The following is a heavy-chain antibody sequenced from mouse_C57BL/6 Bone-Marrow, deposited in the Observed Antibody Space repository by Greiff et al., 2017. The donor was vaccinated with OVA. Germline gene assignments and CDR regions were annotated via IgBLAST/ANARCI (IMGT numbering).Heavy chain of an antibody. D-gene: IGHD2-3*01. CDR2: IDPSDSYT. CDR1: GYTFTSYW. CDR3: ARFYDGYLYWYFDV. V-gene: IGHV1-50*01. Sequence: QVHVKQPGAELVKPGASVKLSCKASGYTFTSYWMQWVKQRPGQGLEWIGEIDPSDSYTTYNQKFKGKATLTVDTSSSTAYMQLSSLTSEDSAVYYCARFYDGYLYWYFDVWGTGTTVTVSS. J-gene: IGHJ1*03.